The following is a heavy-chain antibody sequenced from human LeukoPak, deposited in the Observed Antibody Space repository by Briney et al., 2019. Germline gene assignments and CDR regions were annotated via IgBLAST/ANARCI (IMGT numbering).Heavy chain of an antibody. CDR1: GFTFSSYW. Sequence: GSLRLSCAASGFTFSSYWMSWVRQAPGKGLEWVSAISGSGGSTYYADSVKGRFTISRDNSKNTLYLQMNSLRTEDTAVYYCAKDRVVYCSSTSCYNDYWGQGTLVTVSS. CDR2: ISGSGGST. J-gene: IGHJ4*02. V-gene: IGHV3-23*01. D-gene: IGHD2-2*02. CDR3: AKDRVVYCSSTSCYNDY.